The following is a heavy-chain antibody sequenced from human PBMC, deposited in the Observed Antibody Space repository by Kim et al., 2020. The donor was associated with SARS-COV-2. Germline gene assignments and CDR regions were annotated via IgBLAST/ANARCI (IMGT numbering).Heavy chain of an antibody. Sequence: GGSLGLSCAVSGFTFSNYAMSWVRQAPGKGLEWVSGIGTSGSNTYYADSVKGRFTISRDNSKNTLYLQMNSLSAEDTAIYYCAKMPPGANNWFDPWGQGTLVTVSS. J-gene: IGHJ5*02. CDR2: IGTSGSNT. CDR3: AKMPPGANNWFDP. V-gene: IGHV3-23*05. D-gene: IGHD2-2*01. CDR1: GFTFSNYA.